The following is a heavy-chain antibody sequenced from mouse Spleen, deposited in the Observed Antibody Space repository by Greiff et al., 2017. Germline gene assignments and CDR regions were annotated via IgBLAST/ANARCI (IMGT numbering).Heavy chain of an antibody. V-gene: IGHV5-9*04. D-gene: IGHD3-1*01. CDR2: ISSGGGNT. J-gene: IGHJ3*01. Sequence: EVQRVESGGGLVKPGGSLKLSCAASGFTFSSYTMSWVRQTPAKRLEWVATISSGGGNTYYPDSVKGRFTISRDNARNTLYLQMSSLRSEDTAMYYCARHEAARATWFAYWGQGTLVTVSA. CDR3: ARHEAARATWFAY. CDR1: GFTFSSYT.